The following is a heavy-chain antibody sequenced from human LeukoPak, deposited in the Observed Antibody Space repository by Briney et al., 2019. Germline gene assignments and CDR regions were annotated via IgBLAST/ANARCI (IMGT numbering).Heavy chain of an antibody. J-gene: IGHJ4*02. CDR1: GGSISSYY. Sequence: SETLSLTCNVSGGSISSYYWNWIRQPPGKGLEWLGYIYSSGPTNYNPSLESRVTISVDTSKTQFSLKLSSVTAADTALYYCARSELTVTYPFFFDYWGQGTLVTVSS. CDR2: IYSSGPT. CDR3: ARSELTVTYPFFFDY. V-gene: IGHV4-59*01. D-gene: IGHD4-17*01.